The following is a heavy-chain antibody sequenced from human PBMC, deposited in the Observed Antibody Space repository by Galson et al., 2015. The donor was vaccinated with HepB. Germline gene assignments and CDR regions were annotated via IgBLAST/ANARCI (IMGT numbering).Heavy chain of an antibody. V-gene: IGHV3-23*01. J-gene: IGHJ4*02. Sequence: SLRLSCATSGFRFTKYSMSWVRQAPGKGLQWVSAITGGGEGTYYADSVKGRFTTSRDSSSNTVFLLMTSLRVDDTAVDYCAKVAILGSTPHYFDYLGQGTLVTVSS. CDR1: GFRFTKYS. CDR3: AKVAILGSTPHYFDY. CDR2: ITGGGEGT. D-gene: IGHD3-16*01.